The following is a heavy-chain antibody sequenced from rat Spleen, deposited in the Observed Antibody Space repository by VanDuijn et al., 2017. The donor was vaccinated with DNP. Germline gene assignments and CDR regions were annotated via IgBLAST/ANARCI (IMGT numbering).Heavy chain of an antibody. Sequence: QVQLQQSGAELAKPGSSVKISCKASGYTFTSYAMHWIKQTTGQALEWTGYIAPGSGGTKYNEKFKGRATLTVDKSSSTAYMQLSSLTPVDTAVYYCVKDSSSAYWGQGTLVTVSS. CDR2: IAPGSGGT. CDR1: GYTFTSYA. J-gene: IGHJ3*01. V-gene: IGHV1-57*01. D-gene: IGHD1-2*01. CDR3: VKDSSSAY.